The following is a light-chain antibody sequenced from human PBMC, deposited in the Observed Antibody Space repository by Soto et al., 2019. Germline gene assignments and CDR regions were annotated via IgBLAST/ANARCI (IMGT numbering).Light chain of an antibody. V-gene: IGLV1-47*01. Sequence: QLVLTQPPSASGTPGQRVTISCSGSSSNIGSNYVYWYQQLPGTAPKLLIYGNNQRPSGVPDRFSGSKSGTSASLAISGLRSEDEADYYCAAWDGSLSGYVFGTGTKVTVL. J-gene: IGLJ1*01. CDR1: SSNIGSNY. CDR2: GNN. CDR3: AAWDGSLSGYV.